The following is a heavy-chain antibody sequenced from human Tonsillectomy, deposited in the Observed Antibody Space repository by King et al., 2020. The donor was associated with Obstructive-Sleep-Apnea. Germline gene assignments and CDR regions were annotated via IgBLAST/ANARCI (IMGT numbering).Heavy chain of an antibody. Sequence: QLQESGPGLVKPSETLSLTCTVSGGSISSSSYYWGWIRQPPGKGLEWIGSIFYSGSTYYNPSLKSRVTISVDTSKNHFSLKLSSVTAADTAVYYCARLIRNPYAAPPLDYWGQGTLVTVSS. J-gene: IGHJ4*02. V-gene: IGHV4-39*01. CDR3: ARLIRNPYAAPPLDY. CDR1: GGSISSSSYY. CDR2: IFYSGST. D-gene: IGHD2-15*01.